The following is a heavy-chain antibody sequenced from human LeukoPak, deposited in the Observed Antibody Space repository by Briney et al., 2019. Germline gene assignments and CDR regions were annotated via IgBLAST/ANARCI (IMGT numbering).Heavy chain of an antibody. Sequence: SVKVSCKASGGTFSSYAISWVRQAPGQGLEWMGGIIPIFGTANYAQKFQGRVAITADKSTSTAYMELSSLRSEDTAVYYCARYLIYCSSTSCTRGNFDYWGQGTLVTVSS. J-gene: IGHJ4*02. CDR1: GGTFSSYA. CDR2: IIPIFGTA. V-gene: IGHV1-69*06. CDR3: ARYLIYCSSTSCTRGNFDY. D-gene: IGHD2-2*01.